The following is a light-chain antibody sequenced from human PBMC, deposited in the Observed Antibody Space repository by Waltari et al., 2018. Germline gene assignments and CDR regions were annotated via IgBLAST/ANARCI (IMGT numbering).Light chain of an antibody. V-gene: IGKV2-30*01. CDR2: MVS. CDR1: HSLVYDNGNTY. CDR3: MQGANWPPT. J-gene: IGKJ1*01. Sequence: DVVMTQSPLSLSVALGQPASISCTSSHSLVYDNGNTYLNWFHQRPGHSPRRLIYMVSTRDSGVAGRFSGSGSGTDFTLTINGVEAEDVGLYFCMQGANWPPTFGQGTRVEIK.